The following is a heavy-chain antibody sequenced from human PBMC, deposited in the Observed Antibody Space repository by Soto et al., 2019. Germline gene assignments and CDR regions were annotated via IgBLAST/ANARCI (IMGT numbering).Heavy chain of an antibody. CDR2: IVPFVGIT. CDR3: AGEMGATHDY. D-gene: IGHD1-26*01. CDR1: GGSFSNYA. J-gene: IGHJ4*02. Sequence: QVQLVQSGAEVKKPGSSVKVSCKASGGSFSNYALNWVRQAPGQGLEWMGRIVPFVGITKYAQKFQGRVTITADNSPSTSYMELSRPRSEDTAVCYRAGEMGATHDYWGQGALVTVSS. V-gene: IGHV1-69*04.